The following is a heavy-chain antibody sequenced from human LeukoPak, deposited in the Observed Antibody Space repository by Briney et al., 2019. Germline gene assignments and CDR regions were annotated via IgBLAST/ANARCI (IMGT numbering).Heavy chain of an antibody. D-gene: IGHD3-10*01. V-gene: IGHV4-30-4*07. CDR3: ARGPRYVLLWFGESNPKKYYFDY. J-gene: IGHJ4*02. Sequence: SETLSLTCAVSGGSISSGGYSWSWIRQPPGKGLEWIGYIYYSGSTYYNPSLKSRVTISVDTSKNQFSLKLSSVTAADTAVYYCARGPRYVLLWFGESNPKKYYFDYWGQGTLVTVSS. CDR2: IYYSGST. CDR1: GGSISSGGYS.